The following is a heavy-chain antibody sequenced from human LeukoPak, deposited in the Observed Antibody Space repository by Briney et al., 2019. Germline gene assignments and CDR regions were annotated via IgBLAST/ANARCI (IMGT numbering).Heavy chain of an antibody. CDR2: INPNSGGT. J-gene: IGHJ4*02. V-gene: IGHV1-2*02. CDR1: GYTFTGYY. D-gene: IGHD1-26*01. Sequence: ASVKVSCKASGYTFTGYYMHWVRQAPGQGLEWMGWINPNSGGTNYAQKFQGRVTMTRDTSISTAYMELSRLRSDDTAVYYCARVPEVGATVGYYFDYWGQGTLVTVSS. CDR3: ARVPEVGATVGYYFDY.